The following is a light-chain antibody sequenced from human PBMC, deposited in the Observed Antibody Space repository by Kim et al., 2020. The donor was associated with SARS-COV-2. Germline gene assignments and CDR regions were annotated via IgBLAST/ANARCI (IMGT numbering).Light chain of an antibody. CDR2: DTS. V-gene: IGLV7-46*01. CDR1: TGAVPIGHY. Sequence: PGVTVTLPGASSTGAVPIGHYPYWFQQNPGQAPSTLIYDTSNKHSWTPARFSGSLLGGKAALTLSGAQPEDEAEYYCLLSYSGARVFGGGTQLTVL. CDR3: LLSYSGARV. J-gene: IGLJ3*02.